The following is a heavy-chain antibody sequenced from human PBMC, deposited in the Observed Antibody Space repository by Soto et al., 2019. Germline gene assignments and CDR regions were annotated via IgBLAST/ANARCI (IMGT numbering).Heavy chain of an antibody. CDR2: ISSSSSYI. D-gene: IGHD6-6*01. V-gene: IGHV3-21*01. Sequence: PGGSLRLSCAASGFTFSSYSMNWVRQAPGKGLEWVSSISSSSSYIYYADSVKGRFTISRDNAKNSLYLQMNSLRAEDTAVYYCAPLIAARKENAFDIWGQGTMVTVSS. CDR1: GFTFSSYS. J-gene: IGHJ3*02. CDR3: APLIAARKENAFDI.